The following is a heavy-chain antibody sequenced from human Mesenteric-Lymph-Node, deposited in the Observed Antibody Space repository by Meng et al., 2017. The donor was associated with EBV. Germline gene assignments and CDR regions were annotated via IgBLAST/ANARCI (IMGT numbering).Heavy chain of an antibody. CDR2: IYYSGTT. CDR1: SDSGISGNSY. CDR3: ARDLRYYSDGYFDS. Sequence: HVPLRESGPGWLRPSETLSPTCVVSSDSGISGNSYWSWIRQSPGRGLEWIGFIYYSGTTNYNPSLGSRVTISLDTSKNQFSLRLHSVTAADTAVYYCARDLRYYSDGYFDSWGQGTLVTVSS. V-gene: IGHV4-61*01. J-gene: IGHJ4*02. D-gene: IGHD1-26*01.